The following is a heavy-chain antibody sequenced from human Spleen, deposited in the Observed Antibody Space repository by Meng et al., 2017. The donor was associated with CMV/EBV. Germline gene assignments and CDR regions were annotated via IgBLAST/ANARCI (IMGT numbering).Heavy chain of an antibody. J-gene: IGHJ6*02. V-gene: IGHV3-9*01. D-gene: IGHD2-2*02. CDR2: ISWNSGSI. Sequence: LSLTCAASGFIFDDYAMHWVRQAPGKGLEWVSGISWNSGSIGYADSVKGRFTISRDNAKNSLYLQMNSLRVEDTALYYCAKDMGDCSSASCYNYYYYYGMDVWGQGTTVTVSS. CDR1: GFIFDDYA. CDR3: AKDMGDCSSASCYNYYYYYGMDV.